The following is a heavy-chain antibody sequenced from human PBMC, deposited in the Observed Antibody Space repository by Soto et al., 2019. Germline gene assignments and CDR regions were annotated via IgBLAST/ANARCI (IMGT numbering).Heavy chain of an antibody. CDR3: AKDKDGETDY. J-gene: IGHJ4*02. CDR2: ISYDGSNK. CDR1: GFTFSSYG. V-gene: IGHV3-30*18. Sequence: GGSLRLSCAASGFTFSSYGMHWVRQAPGKGLEWVAVISYDGSNKYYADSVKGRFTISRDNSKNTLYLQMNSLRAEDTAVYYCAKDKDGETDYWGQGTLVTVSS.